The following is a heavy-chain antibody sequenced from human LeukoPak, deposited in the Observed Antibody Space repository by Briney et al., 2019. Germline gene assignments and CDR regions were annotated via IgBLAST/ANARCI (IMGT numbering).Heavy chain of an antibody. V-gene: IGHV3-30*18. Sequence: GTSLRLSCTASGYTFSDYGMHWVRQAPGKGLEWLSVISYSGVVKFYADSVKGRFTISRDNSKNTLYLQMNNLADEDTAVYYCSKDAAVLTSSIAASSHEYWGQGTLVTVSS. D-gene: IGHD6-25*01. CDR1: GYTFSDYG. CDR2: ISYSGVVK. CDR3: SKDAAVLTSSIAASSHEY. J-gene: IGHJ4*02.